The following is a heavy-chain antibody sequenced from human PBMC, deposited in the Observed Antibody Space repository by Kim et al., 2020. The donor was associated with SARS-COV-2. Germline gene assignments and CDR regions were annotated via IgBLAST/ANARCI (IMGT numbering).Heavy chain of an antibody. V-gene: IGHV1-2*02. D-gene: IGHD2-2*02. CDR1: GYTFTGYY. CDR3: ARESRHCSSTSCYKDS. CDR2: INPKSGGT. Sequence: ASVKVSCKASGYTFTGYYIYWVRQAPGQGLEWMGWINPKSGGTNYAQKFQGRVTMTRDTSISTVYMELSGLRSDDTAVYYCARESRHCSSTSCYKDSWG. J-gene: IGHJ5*01.